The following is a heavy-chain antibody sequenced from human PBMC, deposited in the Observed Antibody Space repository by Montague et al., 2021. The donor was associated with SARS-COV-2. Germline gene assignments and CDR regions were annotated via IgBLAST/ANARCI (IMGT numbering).Heavy chain of an antibody. J-gene: IGHJ6*03. CDR1: GFPFSGYW. CDR3: ARATLYMGV. CDR2: IKHDESEK. Sequence: RRLSFAASGFPFSGYWMSLFRQAPGKGLEWVANIKHDESEKYYVDSVKGRFTISRDNAKNSLYLQVNSLRAEDTAVYYCARATLYMGVWGKGTTVTASS. V-gene: IGHV3-7*01.